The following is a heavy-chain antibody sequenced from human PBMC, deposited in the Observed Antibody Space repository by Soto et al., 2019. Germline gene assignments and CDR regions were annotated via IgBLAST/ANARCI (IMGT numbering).Heavy chain of an antibody. D-gene: IGHD1-26*01. V-gene: IGHV4-31*03. CDR2: IKYSGTT. Sequence: SETLSLTCSVSGGSFSSDSFIWSCGRQFPGKGLEWIGYIKYSGTTYYNPSLRSRITMSVDTSKNQYSLNLSSVTAADTAVYYCARDHKWDGMDVWGQGTTVTVSS. CDR1: GGSFSSDSFI. J-gene: IGHJ6*02. CDR3: ARDHKWDGMDV.